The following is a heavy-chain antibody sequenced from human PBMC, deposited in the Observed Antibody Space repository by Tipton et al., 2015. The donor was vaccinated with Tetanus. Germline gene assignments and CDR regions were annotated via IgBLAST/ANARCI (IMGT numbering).Heavy chain of an antibody. CDR1: GFTFSSYG. CDR2: ISYDGSNK. Sequence: SLRLSCAASGFTFSSYGMHWVRQAPGKGLEWVAVISYDGSNKYYADSVKGRFTISRDNSKNTLYLQMNSLRAEDTAVYYCAKEVPSCGWFLGRSTSYYGMVVCGQATTITVSS. D-gene: IGHD2-2*01. V-gene: IGHV3-30*18. CDR3: AKEVPSCGWFLGRSTSYYGMVV. J-gene: IGHJ6*02.